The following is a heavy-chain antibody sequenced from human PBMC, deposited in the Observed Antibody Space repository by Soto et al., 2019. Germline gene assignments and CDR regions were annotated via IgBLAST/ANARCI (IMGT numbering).Heavy chain of an antibody. V-gene: IGHV3-74*01. CDR2: VNPDGSTT. CDR1: KFSFSAYW. Sequence: EVQLVESGGGLVQPGGSLRLSCAASKFSFSAYWMHWVRQAPGKGLMWVSRVNPDGSTTTYADSVKGRFTISSDNAKNTVFLQMNSLRADDTAVYYCAKVASGSYDWFDPWGQGTLVTVSS. CDR3: AKVASGSYDWFDP. J-gene: IGHJ5*02. D-gene: IGHD1-26*01.